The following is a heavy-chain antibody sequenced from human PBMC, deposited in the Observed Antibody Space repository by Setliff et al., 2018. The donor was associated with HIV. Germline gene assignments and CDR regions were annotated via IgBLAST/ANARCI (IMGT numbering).Heavy chain of an antibody. CDR1: SASISNYH. J-gene: IGHJ4*02. V-gene: IGHV4-4*09. CDR3: ARRAFKDGYKRSYFDY. D-gene: IGHD5-12*01. CDR2: IYTSGTT. Sequence: SETLSLTCAVSSASISNYHWSWIRQTPGKGLEWIGSIYTSGTTNYNPSLEGRITTSVDLSKNHFSLNLHSVTAADTAVYYCARRAFKDGYKRSYFDYWGQGTLVTVSS.